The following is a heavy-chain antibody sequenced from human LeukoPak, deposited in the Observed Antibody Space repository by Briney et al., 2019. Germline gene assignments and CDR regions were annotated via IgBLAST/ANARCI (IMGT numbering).Heavy chain of an antibody. CDR1: GYSFTSSW. J-gene: IGHJ3*02. CDR2: IYPGDSDT. D-gene: IGHD1-26*01. CDR3: ARQPHRAGGPLRSFDI. Sequence: GESLKISCKGSGYSFTSSWIGWVRQMPGKGLEWMGIIYPGDSDTRYSPSFQGQVTISADKSISTAYLQWSSLKASDTAIYFCARQPHRAGGPLRSFDIWGQGTMVTVSS. V-gene: IGHV5-51*01.